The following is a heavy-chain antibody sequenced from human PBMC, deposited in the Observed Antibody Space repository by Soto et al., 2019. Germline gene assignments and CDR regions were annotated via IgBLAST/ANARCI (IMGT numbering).Heavy chain of an antibody. Sequence: QVQLVQSGAEVKKPGASVKVSCKASGYTFTSYGISWVRQAPGQGLEWMGWISAYNGNTNYAQKLQGRVTMTTDTATRTGYREPRSLRSDDTAVCYCARGCGGDCSPYWGQGTLVTVSS. D-gene: IGHD2-21*02. J-gene: IGHJ4*02. CDR2: ISAYNGNT. CDR1: GYTFTSYG. V-gene: IGHV1-18*01. CDR3: ARGCGGDCSPY.